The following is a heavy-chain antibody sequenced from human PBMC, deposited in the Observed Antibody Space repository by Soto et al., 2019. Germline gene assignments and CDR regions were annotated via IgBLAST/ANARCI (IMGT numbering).Heavy chain of an antibody. Sequence: PGESLKISCKGSGYSFTSYSIGWVRQMPGKGLEWMGIIYPGDSDTRYSPSFQGQVTISADKSISTAYLQWSSLKASDTAMYYCARYCGGDCFTRNGFDPWCQGTLVTVSS. D-gene: IGHD2-21*02. CDR2: IYPGDSDT. CDR3: ARYCGGDCFTRNGFDP. J-gene: IGHJ5*02. V-gene: IGHV5-51*01. CDR1: GYSFTSYS.